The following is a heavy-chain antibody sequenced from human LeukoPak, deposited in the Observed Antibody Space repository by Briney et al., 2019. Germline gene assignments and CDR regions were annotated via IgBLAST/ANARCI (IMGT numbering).Heavy chain of an antibody. CDR3: AKASVAIPQYCNS. D-gene: IGHD2-2*02. CDR2: IGGTGSST. J-gene: IGHJ5*02. V-gene: IGHV3-23*01. Sequence: GGSLRLSCEASGFTFGNYAMNWVRQAPGKGLEWVSTIGGTGSSTYYADSAKGRFTISRDNSKDTLFLQLNSLTAADTAMYFCAKASVAIPQYCNSWGQGTLVTVSS. CDR1: GFTFGNYA.